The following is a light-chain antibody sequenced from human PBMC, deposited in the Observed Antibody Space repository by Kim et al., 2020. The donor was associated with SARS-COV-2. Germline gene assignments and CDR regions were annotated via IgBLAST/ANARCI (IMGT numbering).Light chain of an antibody. V-gene: IGKV3-20*01. Sequence: DIVLTQSPGTLSLSPGERATLSCRASQSVSSSYLAWYQQKSGQAPRLLIYGASSRATGIPDRFSGSGSGTDFTLTISRLEPEDFAVYYCQQYESPPMYTFGQGTKVEIK. CDR3: QQYESPPMYT. CDR1: QSVSSSY. J-gene: IGKJ2*01. CDR2: GAS.